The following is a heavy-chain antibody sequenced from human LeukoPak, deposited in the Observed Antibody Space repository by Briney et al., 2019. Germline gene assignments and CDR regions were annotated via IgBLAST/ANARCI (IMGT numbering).Heavy chain of an antibody. CDR2: ISSSGDTI. J-gene: IGHJ3*02. CDR1: GFNFISYE. V-gene: IGHV3-48*03. CDR3: ARGGGNNYYAFDI. D-gene: IGHD5-18*01. Sequence: GGSLRLSCAASGFNFISYEMNWVRQAPGKGPEGVSYISSSGDTIYYADSVKGRFTISRDNAKNSLYLQMNSLRAEDTAVYYCARGGGNNYYAFDIWGQGTMVTVSS.